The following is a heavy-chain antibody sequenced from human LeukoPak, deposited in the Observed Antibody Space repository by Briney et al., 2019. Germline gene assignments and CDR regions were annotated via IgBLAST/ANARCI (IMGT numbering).Heavy chain of an antibody. V-gene: IGHV1-2*02. CDR2: INPNSGGT. CDR1: GYTFTGYY. Sequence: ASVKVSCKASGYTFTGYYMHWVRQAPGQGLEWMGWINPNSGGTNYAQKFQGRVTVTRDTSISTAYMELSRLRSDDTAVYYCARDGVGAARDAFDIWGQGTMVTVSS. J-gene: IGHJ3*02. D-gene: IGHD1-26*01. CDR3: ARDGVGAARDAFDI.